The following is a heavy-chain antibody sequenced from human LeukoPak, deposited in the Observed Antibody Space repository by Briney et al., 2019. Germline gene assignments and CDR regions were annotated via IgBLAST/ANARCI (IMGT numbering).Heavy chain of an antibody. CDR3: SRHDGGGGSSYDFDI. CDR2: IFPGDSDT. J-gene: IGHJ3*02. V-gene: IGHV5-51*01. CDR1: GYKFTDYW. Sequence: GESLKISCKASGYKFTDYWIVWVRQMPGQGLGCMGIIFPGDSDTRYRPSFQGLVTISADKSINTAYLQWSSLKASDTAMYYCSRHDGGGGSSYDFDIWGQGTMVTVSP. D-gene: IGHD6-13*01.